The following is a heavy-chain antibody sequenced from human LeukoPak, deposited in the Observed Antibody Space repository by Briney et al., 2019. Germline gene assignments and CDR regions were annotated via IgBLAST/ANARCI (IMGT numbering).Heavy chain of an antibody. CDR1: GGSISDGSSY. CDR2: IYNSAST. Sequence: SETLSLTCSVSGGSISDGSSYWGWIRQPPGKGLEWIGSIYNSASTTYNPSLKSRVIISIDTSNNQFSLKLSSVTAADTAVYYCARQVGSYSPFDYWGQGTLVTVSS. V-gene: IGHV4-39*01. CDR3: ARQVGSYSPFDY. J-gene: IGHJ4*02. D-gene: IGHD1-26*01.